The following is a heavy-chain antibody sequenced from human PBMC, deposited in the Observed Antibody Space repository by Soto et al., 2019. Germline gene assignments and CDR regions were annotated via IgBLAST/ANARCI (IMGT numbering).Heavy chain of an antibody. D-gene: IGHD2-2*01. CDR1: GFTVSSNY. CDR3: AREAAIGLHDY. CDR2: IYSGGST. V-gene: IGHV3-53*01. J-gene: IGHJ4*02. Sequence: EVPLVESGGGLVQPGGSLRLSSAASGFTVSSNYMSWVRQAPGKGLEWVSVIYSGGSTYYADSVKGRFTISRDNSKNTLYLQMNSLRAEDTAVYYCAREAAIGLHDYWGQGTLVTVSS.